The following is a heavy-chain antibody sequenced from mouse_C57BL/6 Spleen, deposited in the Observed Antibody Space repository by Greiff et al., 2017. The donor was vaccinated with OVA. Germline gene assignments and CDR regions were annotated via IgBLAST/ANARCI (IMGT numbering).Heavy chain of an antibody. CDR2: IRSKSNNYAT. Sequence: DVKLVESGGGLVQPKGSLKLSCAASGFSFNTYAMNWVRQAPGKGLEWVARIRSKSNNYATYYADSVKDRFTISRDDSESMLYLQMNNLKTEDTAMYYCVRVYDGYYGYAMDYWGQGTSVTVSS. CDR3: VRVYDGYYGYAMDY. D-gene: IGHD2-3*01. CDR1: GFSFNTYA. V-gene: IGHV10-1*01. J-gene: IGHJ4*01.